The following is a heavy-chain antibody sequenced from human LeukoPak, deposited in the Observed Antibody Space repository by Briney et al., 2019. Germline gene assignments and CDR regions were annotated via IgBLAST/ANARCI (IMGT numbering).Heavy chain of an antibody. D-gene: IGHD2-2*01. J-gene: IGHJ4*02. Sequence: GGSLRLSCAASGFTFSSYAMSRVRQAPGKGLEWVSAISGSGGSTYYADSVKGRFTISRDNSKNTLYLQMNSLRAEDTAVYYCAKDLGYCSSTSCSGGDYWGQGTLVTVSS. CDR2: ISGSGGST. V-gene: IGHV3-23*01. CDR1: GFTFSSYA. CDR3: AKDLGYCSSTSCSGGDY.